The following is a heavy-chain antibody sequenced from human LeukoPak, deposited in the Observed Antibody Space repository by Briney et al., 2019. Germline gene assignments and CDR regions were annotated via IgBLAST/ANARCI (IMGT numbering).Heavy chain of an antibody. Sequence: SETLSLTCTVSGGSISSGGYYWSWIRQHPGKGLEWIGYIYYSGSTYYNPSLKSRVAISVDTSKNQFSLKLSSVTAADTAVYYCARVPAYYDFWSGGSYYYYGVDVWGQGTTVTVSS. CDR2: IYYSGST. J-gene: IGHJ6*02. CDR1: GGSISSGGYY. D-gene: IGHD3-3*01. CDR3: ARVPAYYDFWSGGSYYYYGVDV. V-gene: IGHV4-31*03.